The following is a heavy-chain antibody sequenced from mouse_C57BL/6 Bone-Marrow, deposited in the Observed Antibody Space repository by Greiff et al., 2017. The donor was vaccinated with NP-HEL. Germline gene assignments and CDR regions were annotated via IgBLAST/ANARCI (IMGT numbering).Heavy chain of an antibody. D-gene: IGHD5-5*01. J-gene: IGHJ2*01. V-gene: IGHV1-64*01. CDR2: IHPNSGST. Sequence: QVHVKQPGAELVKPGASVKLSCKASGYTFTSYWMHWVKQRPGQGLEWIGMIHPNSGSTNYNEKFKSKATLTVDKSSSTAYMQLSSLTSEDSAVYDCARWDYLYYLDYWGQGTTLTVSS. CDR3: ARWDYLYYLDY. CDR1: GYTFTSYW.